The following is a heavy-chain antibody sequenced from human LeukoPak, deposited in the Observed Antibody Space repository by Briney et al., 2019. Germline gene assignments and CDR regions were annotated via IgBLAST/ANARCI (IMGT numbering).Heavy chain of an antibody. CDR1: GGSISSYY. V-gene: IGHV4-59*01. J-gene: IGHJ4*02. CDR3: AREVVAATIDY. Sequence: SETLSLTCTVSGGSISSYYWSWIRQPPGKGLEWIGYIYYSGSTNYNPSLKRRVTISVDTSKNQFSLKLSSVTAADTAVYYCAREVVAATIDYWGQGTLVTVSS. D-gene: IGHD2-15*01. CDR2: IYYSGST.